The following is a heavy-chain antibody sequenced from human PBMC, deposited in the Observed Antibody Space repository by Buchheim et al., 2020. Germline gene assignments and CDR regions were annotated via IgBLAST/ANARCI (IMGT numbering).Heavy chain of an antibody. V-gene: IGHV4-39*01. CDR1: TESISSSSNY. CDR2: MFYSGSV. J-gene: IGHJ4*02. CDR3: VRHRSGTMFNY. Sequence: QLQLQESGPGLVKPSETLSLTCTVSTESISSSSNYWVWLRQPPGKGLEWIGTMFYSGSVFYNPSLRSRLSISVDTSKHQFSLKLNSVTAADTAVYYCVRHRSGTMFNYWGQGTL. D-gene: IGHD1-7*01.